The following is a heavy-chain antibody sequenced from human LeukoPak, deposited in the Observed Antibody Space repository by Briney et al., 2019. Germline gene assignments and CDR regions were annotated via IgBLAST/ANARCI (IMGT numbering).Heavy chain of an antibody. CDR3: AKDGNGSGTYYFDY. CDR2: ISVSGVST. J-gene: IGHJ4*02. V-gene: IGHV3-23*01. D-gene: IGHD1-26*01. Sequence: GGSLRLSCAASGFAFSNCAMSWVRQAPGKGLEWVSAISVSGVSTYYADSVKGRFTISRDNSRNTLYLQMNSLRAEDTAIYYCAKDGNGSGTYYFDYWGQGTLVTVSS. CDR1: GFAFSNCA.